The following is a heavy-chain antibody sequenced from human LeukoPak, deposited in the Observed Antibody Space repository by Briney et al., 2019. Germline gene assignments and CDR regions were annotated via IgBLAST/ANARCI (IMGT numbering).Heavy chain of an antibody. J-gene: IGHJ4*02. D-gene: IGHD5-18*01. CDR2: INHSGST. Sequence: PSETLSLTCAVYGGSFSGYYWSWTPQPPGKGLEWIGEINHSGSTSYNPSLKSRVTISVDTSKNQFSLKLSSVTAADTAVYYCARGRIQLWLRGGRNFDYWGQGTLVTVSS. CDR3: ARGRIQLWLRGGRNFDY. CDR1: GGSFSGYY. V-gene: IGHV4-34*01.